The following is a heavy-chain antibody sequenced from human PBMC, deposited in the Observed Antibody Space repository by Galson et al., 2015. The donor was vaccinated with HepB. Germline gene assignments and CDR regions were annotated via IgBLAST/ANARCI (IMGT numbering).Heavy chain of an antibody. CDR3: TTAVALGGGRFDP. Sequence: SLRLSCATSGFTFGSYAMSWFRQAPGKGLEWVGSIRVKSYGEATEYAASVKGRFTISRDDSKSIAYLQMNSLKAEDTAVYYCTTAVALGGGRFDPWGQGTLVTVSS. D-gene: IGHD2-15*01. J-gene: IGHJ5*02. V-gene: IGHV3-49*03. CDR1: GFTFGSYA. CDR2: IRVKSYGEAT.